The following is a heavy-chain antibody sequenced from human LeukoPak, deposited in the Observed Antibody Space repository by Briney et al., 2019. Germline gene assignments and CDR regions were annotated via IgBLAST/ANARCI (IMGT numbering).Heavy chain of an antibody. V-gene: IGHV3-15*01. D-gene: IGHD3-9*01. J-gene: IGHJ6*04. CDR2: IKSKTDGGTT. Sequence: PGGSLRLSCAASGFTFSNAWMSWVRQAPGKGLEWVGRIKSKTDGGTTDYAAPVKGRFTISRDDSKNTLYLQMNSLKTEDTAVYYCTTTGYYDYYGMDVWGKGTTVTVSS. CDR3: TTTGYYDYYGMDV. CDR1: GFTFSNAW.